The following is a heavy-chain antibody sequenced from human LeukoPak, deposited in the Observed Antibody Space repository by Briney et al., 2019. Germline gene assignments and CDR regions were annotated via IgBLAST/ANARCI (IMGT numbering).Heavy chain of an antibody. CDR3: ARVAIVEYYFDY. D-gene: IGHD3-22*01. CDR2: IIPIFGTA. V-gene: IGHV1-69*05. Sequence: ASVKVSCKASGGTFSSYAISWVRQAPGQGLEWMGGIIPIFGTANYAQKFQGRVTITTDESTSADYMELSSLRSEDTAVYYCARVAIVEYYFDYWGQGTLVTVSS. J-gene: IGHJ4*02. CDR1: GGTFSSYA.